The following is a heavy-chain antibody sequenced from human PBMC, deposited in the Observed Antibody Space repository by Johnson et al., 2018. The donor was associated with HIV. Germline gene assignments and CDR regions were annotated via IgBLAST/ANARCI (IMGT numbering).Heavy chain of an antibody. D-gene: IGHD3-16*01. CDR1: GFTVSGKY. CDR2: IYNDGTT. V-gene: IGHV3-53*01. CDR3: AKGEWGAGTDAFDI. J-gene: IGHJ3*02. Sequence: MLLVESGGGLIQPGGSLRLSCAASGFTVSGKYMTWVRQAPGKGLEWVSLIYNDGTTYYADSVKGRFTISRDNSKNTLYLQMNSLRAEDTAVYYCAKGEWGAGTDAFDIWGQGTMVTVSS.